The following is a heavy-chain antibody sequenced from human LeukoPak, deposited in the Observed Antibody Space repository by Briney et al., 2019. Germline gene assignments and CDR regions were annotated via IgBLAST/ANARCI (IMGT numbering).Heavy chain of an antibody. CDR1: GGSISSYY. J-gene: IGHJ5*02. D-gene: IGHD1-7*01. CDR3: ARGARTKKGRLELVISWLDP. Sequence: PSETLSLTCTVSGGSISSYYWSWIRQPPGKGLEWIGEINHSGSTNYNPSLKSRVTISVDTSKNQFSLKLSSVTAADTAVYYCARGARTKKGRLELVISWLDPWGQGTLVTVSS. V-gene: IGHV4-34*01. CDR2: INHSGST.